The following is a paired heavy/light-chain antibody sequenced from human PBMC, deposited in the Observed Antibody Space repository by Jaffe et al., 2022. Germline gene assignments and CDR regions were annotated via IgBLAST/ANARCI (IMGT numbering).Heavy chain of an antibody. D-gene: IGHD3-22*01. CDR1: GFTFGDYA. CDR2: IRSKAYGGTT. J-gene: IGHJ4*02. V-gene: IGHV3-49*04. Sequence: EVQLVESGGGLVQPGRSLRLSCTASGFTFGDYAMSWVRQAPGKGLEWVAFIRSKAYGGTTEYAASVKGRFTISRDDSKSIAHLQMNSLKTEDTAVYYCTRVLHYYDSSGYYYGYWGQGTLVTVSS. CDR3: TRVLHYYDSSGYYYGY.
Light chain of an antibody. CDR2: RNN. V-gene: IGLV10-54*01. CDR3: SAWDSSLNEWV. CDR1: NNNVGDRG. J-gene: IGLJ3*02. Sequence: QAGLTQPPSVSKGLRQTATVTCTGNNNNVGDRGAAWLQQHQGHPPKLLSYRNNNRPSGISERISASRSGNTASLTITGLQPEDEADYYCSAWDSSLNEWVFGGGTRLTVL.